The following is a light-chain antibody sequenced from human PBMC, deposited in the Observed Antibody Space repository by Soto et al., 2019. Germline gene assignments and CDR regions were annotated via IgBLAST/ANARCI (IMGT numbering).Light chain of an antibody. CDR1: QSVNSN. J-gene: IGKJ2*01. V-gene: IGKV3-15*01. CDR2: GAS. CDR3: QHYNNWPYT. Sequence: EIVMTQSPATLSVSPGERATLSCRASQSVNSNLAWYQQKPGQAPRLLIYGASTRATGIPVRFSGSGSGTEFTLTISSLQSEDFAVYYCQHYNNWPYTFGQGTKLEIK.